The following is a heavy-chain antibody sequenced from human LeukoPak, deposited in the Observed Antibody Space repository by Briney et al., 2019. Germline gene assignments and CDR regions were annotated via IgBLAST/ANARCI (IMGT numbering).Heavy chain of an antibody. CDR3: ASIDLTGTPTSY. D-gene: IGHD1-20*01. J-gene: IGHJ4*02. V-gene: IGHV4-34*01. CDR2: INHSGST. CDR1: GGSFSGYY. Sequence: SETLSLTCAVYGGSFSGYYWSWIRQPPGKGLEWIGEINHSGSTNYNPSLKSRVTISVDTSKNQFSLKLSSVTAADTAVYYCASIDLTGTPTSYWGQGTLVTVSS.